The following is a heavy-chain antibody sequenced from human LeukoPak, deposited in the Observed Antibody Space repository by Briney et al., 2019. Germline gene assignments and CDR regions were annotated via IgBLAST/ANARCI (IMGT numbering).Heavy chain of an antibody. Sequence: GGSLRLSCAASGFTVSSNEMSWVRQAPGKGLEWVSSISGGSTYYADSRKGRFTISRDNSKNTLHLQMNSLRAEDTAVYYCKKEASDYSNYSRPYYYYYMDVWGKGTTVTVSS. CDR1: GFTVSSNE. D-gene: IGHD4-11*01. CDR3: KKEASDYSNYSRPYYYYYMDV. J-gene: IGHJ6*03. V-gene: IGHV3-38-3*01. CDR2: ISGGST.